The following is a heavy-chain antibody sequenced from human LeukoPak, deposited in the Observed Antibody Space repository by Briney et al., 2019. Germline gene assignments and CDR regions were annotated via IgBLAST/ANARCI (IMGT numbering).Heavy chain of an antibody. CDR1: GFTFSSYS. J-gene: IGHJ6*03. D-gene: IGHD6-13*01. Sequence: GSLRLSCAASGFTFSSYSMNWVRPAPGKGLEGVSYISSSSSTIYYADSVKGRFTISRDNAKNSLYLQMNSLRSNDTAVYYCAKAAAGSQHSYYYYYYLDVWGTGTTVTISS. CDR2: ISSSSSTI. CDR3: AKAAAGSQHSYYYYYYLDV. V-gene: IGHV3-48*01.